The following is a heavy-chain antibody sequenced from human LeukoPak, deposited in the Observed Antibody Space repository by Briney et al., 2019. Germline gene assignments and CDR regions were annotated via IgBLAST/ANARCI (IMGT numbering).Heavy chain of an antibody. CDR1: GGSMSSHY. CDR2: IYYSGST. CDR3: ARDKRGDPWGTNWFDP. D-gene: IGHD1/OR15-1a*01. J-gene: IGHJ5*02. V-gene: IGHV4-59*11. Sequence: SETLSLTSTVSGGSMSSHYWSWIRQPPGKGREWIGYIYYSGSTNYNPSLKSRVTISVDTSKNQFSLKLSSVTAAHPAVYYCARDKRGDPWGTNWFDPWGQGTLVTVSS.